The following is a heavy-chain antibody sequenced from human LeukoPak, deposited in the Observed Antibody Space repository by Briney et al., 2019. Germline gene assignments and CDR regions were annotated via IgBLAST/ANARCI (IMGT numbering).Heavy chain of an antibody. J-gene: IGHJ4*02. CDR2: LSISGDNT. CDR1: GFTLSSYA. CDR3: AKAFENEVSGGNRFFDY. V-gene: IGHV3-23*01. D-gene: IGHD4-23*01. Sequence: GGSLRLSCAASGFTLSSYAMSWVRQAPGKGLEWVSTLSISGDNTYYTDSVRGRFTISRDSSTNTLYLQMNSLRVDDTAVYYCAKAFENEVSGGNRFFDYWGQGSLVTVSS.